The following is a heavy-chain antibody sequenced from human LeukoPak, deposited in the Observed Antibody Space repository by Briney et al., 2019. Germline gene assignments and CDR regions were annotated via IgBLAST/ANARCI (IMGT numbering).Heavy chain of an antibody. CDR1: GFTFSSYA. J-gene: IGHJ4*02. CDR2: INRDGSRT. CDR3: ARGGSDTAMAHDY. Sequence: PGGSLRLSCAASGFTFSSYAMSWVRQAPGKGLMWVSRINRDGSRTDYADSVKGRFTISRDDAKNTLYLQVNSLRAEDTAVYFCARGGSDTAMAHDYRGQGTLVTVSS. D-gene: IGHD5-18*01. V-gene: IGHV3-74*01.